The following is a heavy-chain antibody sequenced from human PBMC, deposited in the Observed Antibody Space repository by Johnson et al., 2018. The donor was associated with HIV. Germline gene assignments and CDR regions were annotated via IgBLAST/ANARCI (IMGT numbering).Heavy chain of an antibody. V-gene: IGHV3-30*03. CDR3: AILGWGAFDI. Sequence: QVQLVESGGGVVQPGRSLRLSCAASGFTFSSYGMHWVRQAPGKGLEWVAVISYDGSNKYYADFVKGRFTISRDNSKNTLYLQMDSLRAEDTAVYYCAILGWGAFDIWGQGTMVTVSS. J-gene: IGHJ3*02. D-gene: IGHD2-21*01. CDR2: ISYDGSNK. CDR1: GFTFSSYG.